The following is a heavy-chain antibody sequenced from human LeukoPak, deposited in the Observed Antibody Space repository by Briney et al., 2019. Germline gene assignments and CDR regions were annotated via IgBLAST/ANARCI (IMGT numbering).Heavy chain of an antibody. CDR3: ARAYYDILTGYYDY. D-gene: IGHD3-9*01. Sequence: GRSLRLPCAASGFTFSSYAMHWVRQAPGKGLEWVAVISYDGSNKYYADSVKGRFTISRDNSKNTLYLQMNSLRAEDTAVYYCARAYYDILTGYYDYWGQGTLVTVSS. CDR2: ISYDGSNK. V-gene: IGHV3-30-3*01. J-gene: IGHJ4*02. CDR1: GFTFSSYA.